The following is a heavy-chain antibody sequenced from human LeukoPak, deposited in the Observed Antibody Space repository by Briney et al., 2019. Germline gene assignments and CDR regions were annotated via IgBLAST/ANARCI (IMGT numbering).Heavy chain of an antibody. CDR3: ARDTSLWFGEYNY. CDR1: GGSISSYY. D-gene: IGHD3-10*01. V-gene: IGHV4-59*01. Sequence: SETLSLTCTVSGGSISSYYWSWIRQPPGKGLEWIGYIYYSGSTNYKPSLKSRVAISVDTSKNQFSLKLSSVTAADTAVYYCARDTSLWFGEYNYWGQGTLVTVSS. J-gene: IGHJ4*02. CDR2: IYYSGST.